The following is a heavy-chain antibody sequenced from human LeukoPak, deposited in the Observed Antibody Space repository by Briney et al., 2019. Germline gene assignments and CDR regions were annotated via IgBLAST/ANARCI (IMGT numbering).Heavy chain of an antibody. CDR2: ISYDGSNN. CDR1: GFTFSSYA. D-gene: IGHD6-19*01. V-gene: IGHV3-30*01. CDR3: ARDPGSTGWYYYYYYMDV. Sequence: GGSLRLSCAASGFTFSSYALHWVRQAPGKGLEWVAVISYDGSNNYYADSEKGRFTISRDYSKNTLYLQMNSLRAEDTAVYYCARDPGSTGWYYYYYYMDVWGKGTTVTVSS. J-gene: IGHJ6*03.